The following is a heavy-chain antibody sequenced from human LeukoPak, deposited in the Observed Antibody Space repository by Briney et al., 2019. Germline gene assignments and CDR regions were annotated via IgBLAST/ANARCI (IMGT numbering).Heavy chain of an antibody. D-gene: IGHD6-13*01. CDR3: ARDRSIAAAGIHWYFDL. Sequence: ASVKVSCKASGYTFTSYYMHWVRQAPGQGLEWMGIINPSGGSTSYAQKFQGRVTMTRDTSTSTVYMELSSLRSEDTAVYYCARDRSIAAAGIHWYFDLWGRGTLVTVSS. CDR2: INPSGGST. CDR1: GYTFTSYY. J-gene: IGHJ2*01. V-gene: IGHV1-46*01.